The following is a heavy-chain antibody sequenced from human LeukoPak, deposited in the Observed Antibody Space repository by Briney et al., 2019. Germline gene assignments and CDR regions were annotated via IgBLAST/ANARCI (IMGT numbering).Heavy chain of an antibody. CDR2: INPSGGST. D-gene: IGHD2-21*02. CDR1: GYTFISYY. J-gene: IGHJ5*02. CDR3: ARVCGGDCCPRWFDP. V-gene: IGHV1-46*01. Sequence: ASVKVSCKASGYTFISYYMHWVRQAPGQGREWMGIINPSGGSTSYAQKFQGRVTMTRDTSPSTVYMELHHPRSEDTAGYYCARVCGGDCCPRWFDPWGQGTLVTVSS.